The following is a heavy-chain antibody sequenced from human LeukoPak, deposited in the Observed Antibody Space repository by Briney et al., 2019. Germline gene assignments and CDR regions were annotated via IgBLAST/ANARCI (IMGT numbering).Heavy chain of an antibody. V-gene: IGHV4-59*01. CDR2: IFSSGST. CDR1: GGSISSYY. Sequence: SETLSLTCTVSGGSISSYYWSWIRQPPGKGLEWIGYIFSSGSTNYNPSLKSRITISVDTSKNQFSLKLSSVTAADTAVYYCARFAYCGGHCWYYFDYWGQGSLVTVSS. J-gene: IGHJ4*02. CDR3: ARFAYCGGHCWYYFDY. D-gene: IGHD2-21*02.